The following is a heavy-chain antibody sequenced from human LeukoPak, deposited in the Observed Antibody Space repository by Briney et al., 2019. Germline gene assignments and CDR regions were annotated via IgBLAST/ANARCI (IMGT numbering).Heavy chain of an antibody. Sequence: GGTLRLSCAASGFTLGKYCMTGVRQAPRKGLEWVATVNQDGSEKYYVDSVKGRHIISRDNAQSSLFLHMNSLRAEDTAVFYCAKSPGGGSYHAFDIWGQGTMVTVSS. D-gene: IGHD1-26*01. CDR1: GFTLGKYC. J-gene: IGHJ3*02. CDR3: AKSPGGGSYHAFDI. V-gene: IGHV3-7*05. CDR2: VNQDGSEK.